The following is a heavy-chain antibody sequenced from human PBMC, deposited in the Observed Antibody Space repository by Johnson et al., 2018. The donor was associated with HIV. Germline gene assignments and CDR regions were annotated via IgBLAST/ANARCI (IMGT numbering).Heavy chain of an antibody. V-gene: IGHV3-30-3*01. CDR1: GFTFSTYA. D-gene: IGHD2-8*02. Sequence: VQLVESGGGVVQPGRSLRLSCAASGFTFSTYAMHWVRQAPGKGLEWVAVISYDGNNTYNAASVKGRFTISRDNPRNTLYLQMNSLRAEDTAVYYCAREDPYDYSTGTDVFDIWGQGTMVTVS. CDR3: AREDPYDYSTGTDVFDI. CDR2: ISYDGNNT. J-gene: IGHJ3*02.